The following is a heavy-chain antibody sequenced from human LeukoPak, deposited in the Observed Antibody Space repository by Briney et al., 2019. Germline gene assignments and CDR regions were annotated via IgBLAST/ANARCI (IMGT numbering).Heavy chain of an antibody. CDR2: IYYSGST. J-gene: IGHJ6*02. CDR3: ARDPSGGWPVTMRPYYGMDV. D-gene: IGHD3-22*01. Sequence: SETLSLTCTVSGGSVSSGSYYWSWIRQPPGKGLEWIGYIYYSGSTNYNPSLKSRVTISVDTSKNQFSLELSSVTAADTAVYYCARDPSGGWPVTMRPYYGMDVWGQGTTVTVSS. CDR1: GGSVSSGSYY. V-gene: IGHV4-61*01.